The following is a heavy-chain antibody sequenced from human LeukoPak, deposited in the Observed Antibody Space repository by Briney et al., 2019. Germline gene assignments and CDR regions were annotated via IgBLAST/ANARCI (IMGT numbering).Heavy chain of an antibody. CDR3: AGDDYDILTGYYLPVY. J-gene: IGHJ4*02. V-gene: IGHV1-46*01. CDR2: INPSGGRA. CDR1: GYTFTSYY. D-gene: IGHD3-9*01. Sequence: ASVKVSCKASGYTFTSYYMHWVRQAPGQGLEWMGIINPSGGRASYAQKFQGRVTMTRDMSTSTVYMELSSLRSDDTAVYYCAGDDYDILTGYYLPVYWGQGTLVTVSS.